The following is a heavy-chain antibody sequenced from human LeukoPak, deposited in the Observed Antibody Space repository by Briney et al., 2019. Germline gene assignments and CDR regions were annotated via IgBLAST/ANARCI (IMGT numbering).Heavy chain of an antibody. V-gene: IGHV3-74*01. D-gene: IGHD3-10*01. CDR3: AKSGLSKFDY. J-gene: IGHJ4*02. Sequence: GGSLRLSCEASGFTFSSYWMHWIRQTPGKGLVWVSRIFRDGTNPAYADSVKGRFTISRDNSKNTLYLQMNSLRAEDTAVYYCAKSGLSKFDYWGQGTLVTVSS. CDR1: GFTFSSYW. CDR2: IFRDGTNP.